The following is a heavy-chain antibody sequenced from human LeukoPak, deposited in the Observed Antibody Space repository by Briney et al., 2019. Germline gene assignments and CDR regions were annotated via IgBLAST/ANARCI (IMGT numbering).Heavy chain of an antibody. D-gene: IGHD6-13*01. J-gene: IGHJ6*02. V-gene: IGHV3-9*01. CDR1: GFTFDDYA. CDR2: MSWNSGSI. Sequence: GGPLRRSCAASGFTFDDYAMHWVRQAPGKGLEPVSGMSWNSGSIGYADSVKGRFTISRDNAKNSLYLQMNSLKTEDTAVYYCTPAGSSSWYSGYYGMDVWGQGTTVTVSS. CDR3: TPAGSSSWYSGYYGMDV.